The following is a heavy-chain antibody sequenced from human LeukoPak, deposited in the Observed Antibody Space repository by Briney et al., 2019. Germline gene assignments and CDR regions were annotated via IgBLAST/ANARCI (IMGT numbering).Heavy chain of an antibody. CDR3: ARDHYYGSGSSDY. D-gene: IGHD3-10*01. V-gene: IGHV3-66*01. J-gene: IGHJ4*02. CDR2: IYSGGST. CDR1: GFTLSDHY. Sequence: GGSLRLSCAASGFTLSDHYMGWVRQAPGKGLEWVSVIYSGGSTYYADSVKGRFTISRDNSKNTLYLQMNSLRGEDTAVYYCARDHYYGSGSSDYWGQGTLVTVSS.